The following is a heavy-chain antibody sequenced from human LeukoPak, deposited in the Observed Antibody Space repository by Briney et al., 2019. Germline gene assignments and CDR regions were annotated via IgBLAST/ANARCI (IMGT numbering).Heavy chain of an antibody. CDR3: ARDHGTEVAFDI. CDR1: GGSISPYY. Sequence: SETLSLTCTASGGSISPYYWSWIRQPPGKGLEWIGYIYYSGSTNYNPSLKSRVTISVDTSKNQFSLKLSSVTAADTAVYYCARDHGTEVAFDIWGQGTMVTVSS. V-gene: IGHV4-59*01. CDR2: IYYSGST. J-gene: IGHJ3*02.